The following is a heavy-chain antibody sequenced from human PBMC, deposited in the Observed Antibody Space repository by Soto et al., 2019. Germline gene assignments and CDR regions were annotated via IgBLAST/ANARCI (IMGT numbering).Heavy chain of an antibody. CDR2: ISGFGGST. V-gene: IGHV3-23*01. J-gene: IGHJ4*02. CDR1: GFTFSSYA. CDR3: AKDQSSSWYWDY. D-gene: IGHD6-13*01. Sequence: GGSLRLSCAASGFTFSSYAMTWVRQAPGKGLEWVSGISGFGGSTHYADSVKGRFTISRDNSKNTLYLQMNSLRAEDTAVYDCAKDQSSSWYWDYWGQGTLVTFSS.